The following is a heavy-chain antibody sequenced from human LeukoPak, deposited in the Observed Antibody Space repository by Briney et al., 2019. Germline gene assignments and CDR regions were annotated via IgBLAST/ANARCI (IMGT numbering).Heavy chain of an antibody. CDR1: GYTFTSYD. Sequence: GASVKVSCKASGYTFTSYDINWVRQATGQGLEWMGWMNPNSGNTGYAQKLQGRVTMTRNTSISTAYMELSSLRSEDTAVYYCARGSTMVRGVIITSVKNWFDPWGQGTLVTVSS. CDR2: MNPNSGNT. CDR3: ARGSTMVRGVIITSVKNWFDP. D-gene: IGHD3-10*01. V-gene: IGHV1-8*01. J-gene: IGHJ5*02.